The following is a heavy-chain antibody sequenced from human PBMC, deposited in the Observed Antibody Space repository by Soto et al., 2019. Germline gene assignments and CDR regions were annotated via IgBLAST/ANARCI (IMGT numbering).Heavy chain of an antibody. J-gene: IGHJ4*02. V-gene: IGHV4-4*02. D-gene: IGHD3-3*01. CDR3: ANGNVDSMLEY. CDR2: LYHRGGA. CDR1: DGSISSYEW. Sequence: SETLSLTCVVSDGSISSYEWWPWVRQPPGKGLEWIGKLYHRGGADYSPSLKSRVTISXXXSXXXXSLXLTXXTAXDTAAYYCANGNVDSMLEYWGQGAEVTFSS.